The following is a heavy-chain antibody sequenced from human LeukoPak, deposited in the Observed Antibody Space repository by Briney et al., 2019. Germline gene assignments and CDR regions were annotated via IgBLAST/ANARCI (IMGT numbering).Heavy chain of an antibody. CDR1: GYTFTSYA. V-gene: IGHV1-3*01. CDR3: ARERNDFWSGYPQYYYYYGMDV. D-gene: IGHD3-3*01. CDR2: INAGNGNT. J-gene: IGHJ6*02. Sequence: GASVKVSCKASGYTFTSYAMHWVRQAPGQRLEWMGWINAGNGNTKYSQKFQGRVTITRDTSASTAYMELSSLRSEDTAVYYCARERNDFWSGYPQYYYYYGMDVWGQGTTVTVSS.